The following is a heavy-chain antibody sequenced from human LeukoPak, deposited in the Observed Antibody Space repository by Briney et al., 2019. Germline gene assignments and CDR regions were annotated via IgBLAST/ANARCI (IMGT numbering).Heavy chain of an antibody. CDR2: ISAYNGNT. V-gene: IGHV1-18*01. D-gene: IGHD6-13*01. J-gene: IGHJ4*02. CDR1: GYTFTSYG. Sequence: ASVKVSCKASGYTFTSYGISWVRRAPGQGLEWMGWISAYNGNTNYAQKLQGRVTMTTDTSTSTAYMELRSLRSDDTAVYYCARLRMYSSSWYFDYWGQGTLVIVSS. CDR3: ARLRMYSSSWYFDY.